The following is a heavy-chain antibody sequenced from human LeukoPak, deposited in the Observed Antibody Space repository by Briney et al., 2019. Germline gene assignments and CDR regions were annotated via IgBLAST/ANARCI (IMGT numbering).Heavy chain of an antibody. D-gene: IGHD3-10*01. CDR1: GGSISSGDYY. J-gene: IGHJ3*02. Sequence: SETLSLTCTVSGGSISSGDYYWSWIRQPPGKGLEWIGYIYYSGSTYYNPSLKSRVTISVDTSKNQFSLKLSSVTAADTAVNYCARGSGDTDAFDIWGQGTMVTVSS. CDR3: ARGSGDTDAFDI. V-gene: IGHV4-30-4*01. CDR2: IYYSGST.